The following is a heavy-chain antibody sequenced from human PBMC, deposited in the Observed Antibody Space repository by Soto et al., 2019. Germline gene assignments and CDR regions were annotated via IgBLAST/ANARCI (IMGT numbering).Heavy chain of an antibody. CDR2: IYSCGST. CDR3: ASTGYSNSWYLGCYYYYGMDV. Sequence: GGSLRLSCAASGFTVSSNYMSWVRQAPGKGLEWVSVIYSCGSTYYADSVKGRFTISRDNSKNTLYLQMNSLRAEDTAVYYCASTGYSNSWYLGCYYYYGMDVWGQGTTVTVSS. CDR1: GFTVSSNY. V-gene: IGHV3-66*03. J-gene: IGHJ6*02. D-gene: IGHD6-13*01.